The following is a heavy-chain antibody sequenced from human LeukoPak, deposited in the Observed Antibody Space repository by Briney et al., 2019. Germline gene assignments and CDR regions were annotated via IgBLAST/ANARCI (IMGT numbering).Heavy chain of an antibody. CDR1: GDSISSNHW. D-gene: IGHD3-22*01. CDR3: VSSFDSTGYGAFDI. CDR2: MYHRGSI. J-gene: IGHJ3*02. V-gene: IGHV4-4*02. Sequence: PSETLSLTCAVSGDSISSNHWWSWVRQPPGKGLELMGEMYHRGSINYNPSLKSRVTFSMDKSKNQFSLMLISVSAADTAVYYCVSSFDSTGYGAFDIWGQGTMATVSS.